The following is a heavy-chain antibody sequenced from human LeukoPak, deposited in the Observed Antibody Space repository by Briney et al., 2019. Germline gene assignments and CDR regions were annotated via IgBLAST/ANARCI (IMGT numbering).Heavy chain of an antibody. CDR1: GFTFSSYA. J-gene: IGHJ4*02. CDR2: ISYDGSNK. V-gene: IGHV3-30-3*01. Sequence: GRSLRLSCAASGFTFSSYAMHWVRQAPGKGLEWVAVISYDGSNKYYADSVKGRFTISRDSSKNTLYLQMNSLRAEDTAVYYCAREIGVLTDYWGQGTLVTVSS. CDR3: AREIGVLTDY. D-gene: IGHD2-21*01.